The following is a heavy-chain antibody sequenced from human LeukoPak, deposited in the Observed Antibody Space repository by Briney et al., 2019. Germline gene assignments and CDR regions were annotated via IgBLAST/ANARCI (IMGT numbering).Heavy chain of an antibody. V-gene: IGHV3-30-3*01. CDR2: TSSDLNVK. J-gene: IGHJ4*02. D-gene: IGHD3-10*01. CDR1: GFIFSSYA. CDR3: AREGYYGSGSPPSLYFDY. Sequence: GGSLRLSCTASGFIFSSYAIHWVRQAPGKGLEWVAVTSSDLNVKLYADSVKGRFTISRDNSRSTLYLQMNSLRPEDTAIYYCAREGYYGSGSPPSLYFDYWGQGTLVTVSS.